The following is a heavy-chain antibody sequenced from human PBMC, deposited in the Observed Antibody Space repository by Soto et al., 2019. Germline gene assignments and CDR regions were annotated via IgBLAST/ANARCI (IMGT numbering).Heavy chain of an antibody. CDR2: VYYTGSTST. CDR1: GASINNYY. D-gene: IGHD5-12*01. CDR3: AKYRRTDAEGYRLDF. J-gene: IGHJ4*02. Sequence: ETLSLTCSVSGASINNYYWSWIRQPPGKGLEWIGYVYYTGSTSTKYNPSLQSRVAMSVDSSKNQFSLKLTSMTAADTAIYYCAKYRRTDAEGYRLDFWGPGTLVTVSS. V-gene: IGHV4-59*01.